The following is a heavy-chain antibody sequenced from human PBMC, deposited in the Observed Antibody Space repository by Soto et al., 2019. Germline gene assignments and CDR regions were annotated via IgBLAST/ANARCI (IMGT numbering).Heavy chain of an antibody. Sequence: GASVKVSCKASGYTFSSYSIHWVRQAPGQGLEWIGKINPSGGGTTYAQKFQGRVTMTRDTSTSTVYMELSSLRSEDTTVYYCAREPARGYVDYWGQGTLVTVSS. CDR1: GYTFSSYS. V-gene: IGHV1-46*03. J-gene: IGHJ4*02. CDR2: INPSGGGT. CDR3: AREPARGYVDY.